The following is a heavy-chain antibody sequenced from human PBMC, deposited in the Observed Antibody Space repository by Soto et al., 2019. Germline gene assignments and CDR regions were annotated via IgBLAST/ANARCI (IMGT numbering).Heavy chain of an antibody. D-gene: IGHD2-8*01. Sequence: PSETLSLTCTVSGGSISSGGYYWSWIRQHPGKGLEWIGYIYYSGSTYYNPSLKSRVTISVDTSKNQFSLKLSSVTAADTAVYYCARFFQGYCTNGVCHPVYFDYWGQGTLVTVSS. V-gene: IGHV4-31*03. CDR1: GGSISSGGYY. CDR2: IYYSGST. J-gene: IGHJ4*02. CDR3: ARFFQGYCTNGVCHPVYFDY.